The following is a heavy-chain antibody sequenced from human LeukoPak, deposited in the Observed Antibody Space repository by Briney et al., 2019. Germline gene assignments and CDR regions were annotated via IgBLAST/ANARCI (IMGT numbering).Heavy chain of an antibody. CDR2: IYPGDSDT. CDR1: GYSFTSYW. CDR3: AGQGGSGWYAGAYYFDY. V-gene: IGHV5-51*01. J-gene: IGHJ4*02. Sequence: RGESLKISCKGSGYSFTSYWIGCVRPMPGKVLEWMGIIYPGDSDTRYTPSFQGQITISADKTISTAYLQWSSLKASDTGMYYCAGQGGSGWYAGAYYFDYWGQGTLVTVSS. D-gene: IGHD6-19*01.